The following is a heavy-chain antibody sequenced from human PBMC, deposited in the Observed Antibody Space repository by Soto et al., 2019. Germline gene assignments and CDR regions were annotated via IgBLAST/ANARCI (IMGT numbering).Heavy chain of an antibody. D-gene: IGHD3-22*01. V-gene: IGHV4-61*08. CDR3: AISDSSGYPFPFDY. Sequence: ASETLSLTCPFSGGSINSGAYSCCRWLRGQSGKGLEWVGYIYNSGSTYYNPSLKSRVTISVDTSKNQFSLKLSSVTAADTAVYYCAISDSSGYPFPFDYWGQGTLVTVSS. CDR2: IYNSGST. CDR1: GGSINSGAYSC. J-gene: IGHJ4*02.